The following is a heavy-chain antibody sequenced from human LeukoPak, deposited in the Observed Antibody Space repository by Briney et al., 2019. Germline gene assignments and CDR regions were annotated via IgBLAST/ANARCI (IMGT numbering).Heavy chain of an antibody. V-gene: IGHV1-69*04. CDR2: IMPFLDVA. Sequence: SVKVSCKASGDTLNDYTFSWVRQAPGQGLEWMGRIMPFLDVANYAQKFQGRVTITADKSTSTTYMELSSLRSEDTAVYYCARDHCSGGSCHGGHWGQGTLVTVSS. CDR3: ARDHCSGGSCHGGH. J-gene: IGHJ4*02. CDR1: GDTLNDYT. D-gene: IGHD2-15*01.